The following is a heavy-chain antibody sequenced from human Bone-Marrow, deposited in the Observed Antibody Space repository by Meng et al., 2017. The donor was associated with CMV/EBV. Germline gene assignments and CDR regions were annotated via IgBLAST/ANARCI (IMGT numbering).Heavy chain of an antibody. D-gene: IGHD7-27*01. CDR2: ISAYNGNT. CDR3: ARDRISGLTGDRGENWFDP. CDR1: GYTFTSYG. J-gene: IGHJ5*02. V-gene: IGHV1-18*01. Sequence: ASVKVSCKASGYTFTSYGISWVRQAPGQGLEWMGWISAYNGNTNYAQKLQGRVTMTTDTSTSTAYMELRSLRSDDTAVYYCARDRISGLTGDRGENWFDPWVQGTLVTVSS.